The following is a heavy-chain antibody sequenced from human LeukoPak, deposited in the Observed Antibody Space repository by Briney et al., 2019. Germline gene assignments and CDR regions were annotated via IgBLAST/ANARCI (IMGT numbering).Heavy chain of an antibody. V-gene: IGHV3-23*01. J-gene: IGHJ5*02. Sequence: GGSLRLPCAASGFTFSSYAMSWVRQAPGKGLEWVSAISGSGGSTYYADSVKGRFTISRDNSKNTLYLQMNSLRAEDTAVYYCAKGKRQWELLPGYWFDPWGQGTLVTVSS. CDR2: ISGSGGST. D-gene: IGHD1-26*01. CDR1: GFTFSSYA. CDR3: AKGKRQWELLPGYWFDP.